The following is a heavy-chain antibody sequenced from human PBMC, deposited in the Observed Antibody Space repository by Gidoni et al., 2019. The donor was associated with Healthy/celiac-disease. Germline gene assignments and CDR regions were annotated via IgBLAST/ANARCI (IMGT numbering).Heavy chain of an antibody. CDR1: GGSISSGSYY. Sequence: QVQLQESGPGLVKPSQTLSLTCTVSGGSISSGSYYWSWIRQPAGKGLEWIGRIYTSGSTNYNPSLKSRVTISVDTSKNQFSLKLSSVTAADTAVYYCARDGDSSGYYLDYWGQGTLVTVSS. D-gene: IGHD3-22*01. CDR2: IYTSGST. J-gene: IGHJ4*02. V-gene: IGHV4-61*02. CDR3: ARDGDSSGYYLDY.